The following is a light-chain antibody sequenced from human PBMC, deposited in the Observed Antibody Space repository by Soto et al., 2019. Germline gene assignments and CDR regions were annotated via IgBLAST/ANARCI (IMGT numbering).Light chain of an antibody. V-gene: IGKV3-15*01. J-gene: IGKJ2*01. Sequence: EIVMTQSPGTLSVSPGARATLSCRASQSVSSNLAWYQQKPGQAPRLLINGASTRATGIPARFSGSGSGTEFTLTISSLQSEDFAVYYCQQYNSWPQTFGQGTKLDIK. CDR2: GAS. CDR3: QQYNSWPQT. CDR1: QSVSSN.